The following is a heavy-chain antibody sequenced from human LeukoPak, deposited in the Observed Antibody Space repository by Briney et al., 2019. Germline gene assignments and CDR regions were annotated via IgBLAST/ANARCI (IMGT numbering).Heavy chain of an antibody. CDR2: ISSSSSYI. V-gene: IGHV3-21*01. J-gene: IGHJ4*02. CDR3: ASQGLDN. CDR1: GFTFSGYG. Sequence: PGGSLRLSCAASGFTFSGYGMNWVRQAPGKGLEWVSSISSSSSYIYYADSVQGRFTISRDNAKNSVHLQMNSLRVEDTGVYYCASQGLDNWGQGTLVTVSS.